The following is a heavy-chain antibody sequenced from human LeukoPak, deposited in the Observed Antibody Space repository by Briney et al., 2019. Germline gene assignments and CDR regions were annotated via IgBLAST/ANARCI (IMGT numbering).Heavy chain of an antibody. D-gene: IGHD6-19*01. J-gene: IGHJ6*03. CDR1: GGSISSYY. V-gene: IGHV4-59*12. CDR2: IYYSGIS. Sequence: SETLSLTCTVSGGSISSYYWTWIRQSPGKGLEWIGYIYYSGISNYDPSLKSRVTISVDTSKNQVSLKLNSVTAADTAVYYCARDRGLTVAGKFYYQMDVWGKGTTVTISS. CDR3: ARDRGLTVAGKFYYQMDV.